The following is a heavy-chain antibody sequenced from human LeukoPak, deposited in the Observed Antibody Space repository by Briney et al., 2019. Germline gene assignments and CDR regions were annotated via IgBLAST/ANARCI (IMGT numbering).Heavy chain of an antibody. CDR1: GFTFSSYA. J-gene: IGHJ6*02. D-gene: IGHD2-2*01. V-gene: IGHV3-30-3*01. CDR3: ARDMERRPEEDIVVVPAASLLMDV. Sequence: QSGGSLRLSCAASGFTFSSYAMHWVRQAPGKGLEWVAVISYDGSNKYYADSVKGRFTISRDNSKNTLYLQMNSLRAEDTAVYYCARDMERRPEEDIVVVPAASLLMDVWGQGTTVTVSS. CDR2: ISYDGSNK.